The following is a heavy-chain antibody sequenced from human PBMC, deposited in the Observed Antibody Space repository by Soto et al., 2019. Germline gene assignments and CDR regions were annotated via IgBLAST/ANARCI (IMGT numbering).Heavy chain of an antibody. CDR1: GFTFSSGW. J-gene: IGHJ4*02. CDR3: ARGPRGVYGNDY. CDR2: INMDGSVT. V-gene: IGHV3-74*01. D-gene: IGHD2-8*02. Sequence: EVQLVESGGGLVQPGGSLRLSCVASGFTFSSGWMHWVRQGAGKGLVWVSRINMDGSVTNYADSVKGRFTISRDNAKNTVYLQMNSLRVADTAVYYCARGPRGVYGNDYWGQGALVTVSS.